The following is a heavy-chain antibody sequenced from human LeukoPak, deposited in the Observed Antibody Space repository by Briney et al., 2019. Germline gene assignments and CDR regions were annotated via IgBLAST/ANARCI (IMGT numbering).Heavy chain of an antibody. CDR3: ARAYSSSWYWNWFDP. D-gene: IGHD6-13*01. J-gene: IGHJ5*02. CDR2: IYPTGST. Sequence: PSKTLSLTCTVSGYSISSGYYWGWIRQPPGKGLEWIGNIYPTGSTYYNPSLKSRVTISVDTSKNQFSLKVSSVSAADTAVYYCARAYSSSWYWNWFDPWGQGTLVTVSS. CDR1: GYSISSGYY. V-gene: IGHV4-38-2*02.